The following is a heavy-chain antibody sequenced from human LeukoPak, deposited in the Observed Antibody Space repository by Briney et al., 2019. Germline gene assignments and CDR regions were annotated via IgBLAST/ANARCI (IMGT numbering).Heavy chain of an antibody. CDR3: ARERGYYDSSGYSS. CDR1: GFTFSSYG. D-gene: IGHD3-22*01. Sequence: GGSLRLSCAASGFTFSSYGMHWVRQAPGKGLEWVSYISSSSSTTYYADSVKGRFTISRDNAKNSLYLQMNSLRDEDTAVYYCARERGYYDSSGYSSWGQGTLVTVSS. V-gene: IGHV3-48*02. CDR2: ISSSSSTT. J-gene: IGHJ5*02.